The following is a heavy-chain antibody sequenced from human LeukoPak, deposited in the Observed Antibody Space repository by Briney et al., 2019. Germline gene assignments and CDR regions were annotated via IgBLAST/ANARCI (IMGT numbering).Heavy chain of an antibody. V-gene: IGHV4-31*03. Sequence: PSETPSLTCSVSGGSISGGGYYWSWIRQHPGKGLEWIGYIYYSGSTYYNPSLKSRVTISVDTSKNQFSLKLSSVTAADTAVYYCARAYGTVKDNWFDPWGQGTLVTVSS. CDR3: ARAYGTVKDNWFDP. J-gene: IGHJ5*02. D-gene: IGHD1-1*01. CDR1: GGSISGGGYY. CDR2: IYYSGST.